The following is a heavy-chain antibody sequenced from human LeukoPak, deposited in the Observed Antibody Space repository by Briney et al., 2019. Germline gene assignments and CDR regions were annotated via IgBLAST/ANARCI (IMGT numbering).Heavy chain of an antibody. CDR2: IYTSGST. CDR1: GGSIISYY. J-gene: IGHJ4*02. Sequence: PSETLSLTCTVSGGSIISYYWSWIWQPAGKGLEWIGRIYTSGSTNYNPSLKSRVTISVDKSKNQFSLKLSSVTAADTAVYYCARDTSSIFDYWGQGTLVTVSS. D-gene: IGHD6-6*01. V-gene: IGHV4-4*07. CDR3: ARDTSSIFDY.